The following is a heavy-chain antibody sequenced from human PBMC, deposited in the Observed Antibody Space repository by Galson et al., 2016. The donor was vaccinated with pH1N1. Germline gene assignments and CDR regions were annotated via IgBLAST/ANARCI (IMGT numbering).Heavy chain of an antibody. CDR2: INHSGST. J-gene: IGHJ6*02. V-gene: IGHV4-34*01. CDR1: GGPFSRYF. Sequence: SETLSLTCAVYGGPFSRYFWTWIRQPPGKGLEWMGEINHSGSTNYNPSPKSRVAISVDTSKNQFSLKLSSMTAADTAVYYCAGKKATPGRLGFYNYYGLDVCGQGTTVTVSS. D-gene: IGHD1-14*01. CDR3: AGKKATPGRLGFYNYYGLDV.